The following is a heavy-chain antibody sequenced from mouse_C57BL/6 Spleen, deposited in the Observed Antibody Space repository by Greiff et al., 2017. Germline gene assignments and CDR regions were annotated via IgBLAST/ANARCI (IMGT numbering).Heavy chain of an antibody. Sequence: EVKLMASGGGLVQPGGSLSLSCAASGFTFTDYYMSWVRQPPGKALEWLGFIRNKANGYTTEYSASVKGRFTISRDNTQSILYLQMNALRAEDSATYYCARSWDYDYWGQGTTLTVSS. V-gene: IGHV7-3*01. CDR1: GFTFTDYY. CDR3: ARSWDYDY. J-gene: IGHJ2*01. CDR2: IRNKANGYTT. D-gene: IGHD2-4*01.